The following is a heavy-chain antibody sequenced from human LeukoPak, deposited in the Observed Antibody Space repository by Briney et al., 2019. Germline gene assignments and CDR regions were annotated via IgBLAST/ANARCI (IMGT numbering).Heavy chain of an antibody. J-gene: IGHJ3*02. D-gene: IGHD5-18*01. CDR1: GFTFSIYN. V-gene: IGHV3-21*01. CDR2: ISTSSGYI. CDR3: ARSPKTRGYSYGFDAFDM. Sequence: PGGSLRLSCAASGFTFSIYNMNWVRQSPGKGLEWVSSISTSSGYIHYADSLEGRFTVSRDNTKKSLYLQMNSHRADDTAVYYCARSPKTRGYSYGFDAFDMWGQGTLVTVSS.